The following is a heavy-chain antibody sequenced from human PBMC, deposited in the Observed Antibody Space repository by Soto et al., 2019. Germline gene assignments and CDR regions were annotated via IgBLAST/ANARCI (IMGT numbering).Heavy chain of an antibody. J-gene: IGHJ5*02. D-gene: IGHD2-21*02. CDR1: GYTLTSYG. CDR3: ARLVQVTQANWFDP. Sequence: ASVKVSCKASGYTLTSYGISWVRQAPGQGLEWMGWISAYNGNTNYAQKLQGRVTMTTDTSTSTAYMELRGLRSDDTAVYYCARLVQVTQANWFDPWGQGTLVTVSS. CDR2: ISAYNGNT. V-gene: IGHV1-18*04.